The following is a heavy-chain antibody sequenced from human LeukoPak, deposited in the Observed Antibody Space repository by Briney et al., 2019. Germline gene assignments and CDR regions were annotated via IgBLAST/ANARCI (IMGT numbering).Heavy chain of an antibody. CDR3: ARDSQAYCSGGSCSMFDY. J-gene: IGHJ4*02. CDR1: GFTFSSYS. Sequence: GGFLRLSCAASGFTFSSYSMNWVRQAPGKGLEWVSSLSTSSSYIYYADSVKGRFTISRDNAKNSLYLQMNSLRAEDTAVYYCARDSQAYCSGGSCSMFDYWGQGTLVTVSS. CDR2: LSTSSSYI. V-gene: IGHV3-21*01. D-gene: IGHD2-15*01.